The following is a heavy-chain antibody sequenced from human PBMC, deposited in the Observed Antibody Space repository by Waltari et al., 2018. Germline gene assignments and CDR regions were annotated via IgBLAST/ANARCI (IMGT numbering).Heavy chain of an antibody. D-gene: IGHD3-3*01. CDR3: ARGWADFWRSSNWFDP. CDR1: GGSISSYY. CDR2: IYYSGST. V-gene: IGHV4-59*01. J-gene: IGHJ5*02. Sequence: QVQLQESGPGLVKPSETLSLTCTVSGGSISSYYWSWIRHPPGKGLEWIGYIYYSGSTNYNPSLKSRVTISVDTSKNQFSLKLSSVTAADTAVYYCARGWADFWRSSNWFDPWGQGTLVTVSS.